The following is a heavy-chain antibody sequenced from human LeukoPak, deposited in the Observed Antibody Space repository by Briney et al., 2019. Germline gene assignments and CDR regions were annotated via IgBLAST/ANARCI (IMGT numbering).Heavy chain of an antibody. CDR1: GYSFTRYW. Sequence: GEAPKISCKGSGYSFTRYWIGRVRQTPGKGVERMGVFYSRDYETRYSPSFQGHVTLSADKSISTAYLQWSSLQASDTAMYYCARLTYYYESSGYPPDYWGQGTLVTVSS. D-gene: IGHD3-22*01. CDR3: ARLTYYYESSGYPPDY. CDR2: FYSRDYET. J-gene: IGHJ4*02. V-gene: IGHV5-51*01.